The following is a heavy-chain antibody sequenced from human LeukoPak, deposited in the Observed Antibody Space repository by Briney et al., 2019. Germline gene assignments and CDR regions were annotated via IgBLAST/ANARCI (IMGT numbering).Heavy chain of an antibody. D-gene: IGHD2-21*02. J-gene: IGHJ5*02. CDR1: GYTFTSYD. Sequence: ASVKVSCKASGYTFTSYDINWVRQATGQGLEWMGWMNPNSGNTGCAQKFQGRVTMTRNTSISTAYMELSSLRSEDTAVYYCAIPYCGGDCYSPHNWFDPWGQGTLVTVSS. V-gene: IGHV1-8*01. CDR3: AIPYCGGDCYSPHNWFDP. CDR2: MNPNSGNT.